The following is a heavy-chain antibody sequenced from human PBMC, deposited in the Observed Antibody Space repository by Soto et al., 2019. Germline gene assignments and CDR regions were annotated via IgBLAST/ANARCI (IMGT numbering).Heavy chain of an antibody. Sequence: QVQLQQWGAGLLKPSDTLSLTCAVYGGSFSGYYWSWIRQPPGKGLEWIGEINHSGSTNYNPSLKSRVTISVDTSKNQFSLKLRSVTAADAAGYYCARGGYSGLSYWGQGTLVTFSS. CDR1: GGSFSGYY. CDR2: INHSGST. D-gene: IGHD6-13*01. CDR3: ARGGYSGLSY. J-gene: IGHJ4*02. V-gene: IGHV4-34*01.